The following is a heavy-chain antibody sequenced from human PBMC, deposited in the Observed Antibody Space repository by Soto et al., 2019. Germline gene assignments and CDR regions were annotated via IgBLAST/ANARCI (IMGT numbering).Heavy chain of an antibody. D-gene: IGHD1-1*01. J-gene: IGHJ4*02. CDR1: GYTFTSYG. Sequence: QVHLVQSGGEVKKPGASVKGSCKCSGYTFTSYGITWVRQAPGQGLEWMGWISAHNGNTDYAQKVQGRVTVTRDTSTSTAYMELRSLRSDDSAVYYCARGRYGDYWGQGALVTVSS. CDR3: ARGRYGDY. V-gene: IGHV1-18*01. CDR2: ISAHNGNT.